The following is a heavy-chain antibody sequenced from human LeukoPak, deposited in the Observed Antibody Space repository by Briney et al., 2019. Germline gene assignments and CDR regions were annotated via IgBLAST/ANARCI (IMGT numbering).Heavy chain of an antibody. V-gene: IGHV3-23*01. CDR1: GFTFSSYA. J-gene: IGHJ6*01. Sequence: GRSLRLSCAAAGFTFSSYAVSWVRQAPGKGLEWVSSISGSGGSTYYADSVKGRFTISRDNSKNTLYLEMNSLRAEDTAIYYCAKMKGHPLPKYYMDVWGQGTTVTVSS. CDR2: ISGSGGST. CDR3: AKMKGHPLPKYYMDV. D-gene: IGHD1-26*01.